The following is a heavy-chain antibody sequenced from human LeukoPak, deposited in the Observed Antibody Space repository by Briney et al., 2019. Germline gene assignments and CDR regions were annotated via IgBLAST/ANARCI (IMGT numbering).Heavy chain of an antibody. CDR3: AKNLIAARRPYYYYGMDV. J-gene: IGHJ6*02. CDR1: GFAFSTFA. Sequence: GGSLRLSCAASGFAFSTFAMYWIRQAPGKGLEWVAVICYDGSNKYYADSVKGRFTISRDNSKNTLYLQMNSLRAEDTAVYYCAKNLIAARRPYYYYGMDVWGQGTTVTVSS. V-gene: IGHV3-30*02. CDR2: ICYDGSNK. D-gene: IGHD6-6*01.